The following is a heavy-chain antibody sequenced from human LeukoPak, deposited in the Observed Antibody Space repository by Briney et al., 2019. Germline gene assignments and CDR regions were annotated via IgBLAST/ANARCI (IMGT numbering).Heavy chain of an antibody. CDR2: INHSGST. D-gene: IGHD6-13*01. CDR1: GGSFSGDF. J-gene: IGHJ6*03. Sequence: SETLSLTCAVYGGSFSGDFWSWIRQPPGKGLEWIGEINHSGSTNYNPSLKSRVTISVDTSKNQFSLKLSSVTAADTAVYYCARGIAAAGNFYYYYYMDVWGKGTTVTVSS. CDR3: ARGIAAAGNFYYYYYMDV. V-gene: IGHV4-34*01.